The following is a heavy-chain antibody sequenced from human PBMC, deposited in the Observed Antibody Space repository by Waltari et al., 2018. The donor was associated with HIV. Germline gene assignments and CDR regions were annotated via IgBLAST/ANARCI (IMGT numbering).Heavy chain of an antibody. CDR2: IFSDDEK. D-gene: IGHD6-19*01. CDR1: GFSLSNARMG. Sequence: QVTLNESGPVLVKPTATLTLTCTVSGFSLSNARMGVRWIRQPPGKALEWLAHIFSDDEKFYSTSLKTRLAISKDTLKSQVVLTMTNMDPVDTATYFCARTNSIYDSGWFFDFWGQGALVTVSS. V-gene: IGHV2-26*01. J-gene: IGHJ4*02. CDR3: ARTNSIYDSGWFFDF.